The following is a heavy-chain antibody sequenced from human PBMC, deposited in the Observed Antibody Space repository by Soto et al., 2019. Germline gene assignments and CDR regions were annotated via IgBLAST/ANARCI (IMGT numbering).Heavy chain of an antibody. Sequence: QVQLVQSGAEVKKPGASVEVSCKASGYTFTSSGMSWVRQAPGQGLEWMGWISPHTGSSEYAQRFQGRVTMTTDRSTSPAYMELRSLRSDDTAVYYCARAFFYQGSDSRGYSFDAFDFWGPGTLVTVSS. D-gene: IGHD3-22*01. CDR1: GYTFTSSG. CDR2: ISPHTGSS. J-gene: IGHJ3*01. CDR3: ARAFFYQGSDSRGYSFDAFDF. V-gene: IGHV1-18*01.